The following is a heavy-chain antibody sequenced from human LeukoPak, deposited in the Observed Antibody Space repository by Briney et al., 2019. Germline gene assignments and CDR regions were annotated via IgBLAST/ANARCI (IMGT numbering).Heavy chain of an antibody. D-gene: IGHD2-2*01. CDR1: GFTFSSYA. J-gene: IGHJ4*02. V-gene: IGHV3-30-3*01. CDR2: ISYDGSNK. CDR3: ARDRDIVVVPAAPTPDY. Sequence: PGGSLRLSCAASGFTFSSYAMHWVRQAPGKGLEWVAVISYDGSNKYYADSVKGRFTISRDNSKNTLYLQMNSLRAEDTAVYYCARDRDIVVVPAAPTPDYWGQGTLVTVSS.